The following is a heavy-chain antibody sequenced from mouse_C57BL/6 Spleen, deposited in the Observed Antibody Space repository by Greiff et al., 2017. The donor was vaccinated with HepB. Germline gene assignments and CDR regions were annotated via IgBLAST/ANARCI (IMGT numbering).Heavy chain of an antibody. CDR3: ARPTVVSNWYFDV. D-gene: IGHD1-1*01. V-gene: IGHV1-69*01. J-gene: IGHJ1*03. CDR1: GYTFTSYW. Sequence: QVQLQQPGAELVMPGASVKLSCKASGYTFTSYWMHWVKQRPGQGLEWIGEIDPSDSYTNYNQKFKGKSTLTVDKSSSTAYIQLSSLTSEDSAVYYCARPTVVSNWYFDVWGTGTTVTVSS. CDR2: IDPSDSYT.